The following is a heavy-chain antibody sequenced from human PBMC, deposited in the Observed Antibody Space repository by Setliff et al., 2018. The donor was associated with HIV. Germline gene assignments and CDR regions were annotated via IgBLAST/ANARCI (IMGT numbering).Heavy chain of an antibody. D-gene: IGHD1-1*01. CDR3: TTVGGTGTNNY. J-gene: IGHJ4*02. CDR1: GFTFRDYP. Sequence: PGGSLRLSCITSGFTFRDYPMSWVRQAPGKGLEWVGFIRGSPYSGTTEYAASVKGRFSISRDDSKSIVYLHMNNLKTEDTAVYYCTTVGGTGTNNYWGQGTLVTVSS. V-gene: IGHV3-49*04. CDR2: IRGSPYSGTT.